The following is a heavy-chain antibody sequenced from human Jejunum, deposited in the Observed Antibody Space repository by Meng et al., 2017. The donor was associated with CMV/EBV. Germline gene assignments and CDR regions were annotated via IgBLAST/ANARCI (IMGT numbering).Heavy chain of an antibody. CDR3: ASGTIFGVVTPYYYGLDV. Sequence: FTIYVIGWVRQAPGQVLEWLGGIIPILGVANYAQKFQGRITITADKSTSTAFMGLSSLRSEDTAVYYCASGTIFGVVTPYYYGLDVWGQGTTVTVSS. CDR2: IIPILGVA. D-gene: IGHD3-3*01. V-gene: IGHV1-69*10. CDR1: FTIYV. J-gene: IGHJ6*02.